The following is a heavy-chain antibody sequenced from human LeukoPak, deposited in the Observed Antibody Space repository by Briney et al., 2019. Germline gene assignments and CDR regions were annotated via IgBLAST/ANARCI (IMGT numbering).Heavy chain of an antibody. D-gene: IGHD3-22*01. CDR2: INPNSGGT. CDR1: GYTFTGYY. Sequence: VASVKVSCKASGYTFTGYYMHWVRQAPGQVLEWMGWINPNSGGTNYAQKFQGRVTMTRDTSISTAYMELSRLRSDDTAVYYCARVGTYYYDSSGYFQPWGQGTLVTVSS. CDR3: ARVGTYYYDSSGYFQP. J-gene: IGHJ5*02. V-gene: IGHV1-2*02.